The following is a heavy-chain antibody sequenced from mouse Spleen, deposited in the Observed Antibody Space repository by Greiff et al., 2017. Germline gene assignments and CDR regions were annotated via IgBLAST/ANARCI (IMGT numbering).Heavy chain of an antibody. Sequence: QVQLQQPGAELVRPGTSVKLSCKASGYTFTSYWMHWVKQRPGQGLEWIGVIDPSDSYTNYNQKFKGKATLTVDTSSSTAYMQLSSLTSEDSAVYYCARDGSRPYWGQGTTLTVSS. J-gene: IGHJ2*01. D-gene: IGHD1-1*01. V-gene: IGHV1-59*01. CDR3: ARDGSRPY. CDR2: IDPSDSYT. CDR1: GYTFTSYW.